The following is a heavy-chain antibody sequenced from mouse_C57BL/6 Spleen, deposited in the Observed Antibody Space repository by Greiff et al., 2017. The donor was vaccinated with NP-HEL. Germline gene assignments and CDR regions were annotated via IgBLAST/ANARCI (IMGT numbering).Heavy chain of an antibody. Sequence: EVMLVESGGGLVKPGGSLKLSCAASGFTFSDYGMHWVRQAPEKGLEWVAYISSGSSTIYYADTVKGRFTISRDNAKNTLILQMTSLRSEDKAMYYCASKFYYSNYGFAYWGQGTLVTVSA. J-gene: IGHJ3*01. CDR1: GFTFSDYG. D-gene: IGHD2-5*01. CDR3: ASKFYYSNYGFAY. V-gene: IGHV5-17*01. CDR2: ISSGSSTI.